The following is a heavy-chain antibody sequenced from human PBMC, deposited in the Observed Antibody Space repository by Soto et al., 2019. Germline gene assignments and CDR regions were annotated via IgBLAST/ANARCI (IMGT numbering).Heavy chain of an antibody. J-gene: IGHJ4*02. Sequence: ASVKVSCKASGFTFTSSAMQWLRQARGQRLEWIGWIVVGSGNTNYAQKFQERVTITRDMSTSTAYMELSSLRSEDTAVYYCAAGPTALRFNYWGQGTLVTVSS. CDR3: AAGPTALRFNY. V-gene: IGHV1-58*02. D-gene: IGHD4-17*01. CDR2: IVVGSGNT. CDR1: GFTFTSSA.